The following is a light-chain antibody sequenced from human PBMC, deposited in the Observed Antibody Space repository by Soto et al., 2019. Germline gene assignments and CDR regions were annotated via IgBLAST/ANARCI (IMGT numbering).Light chain of an antibody. CDR2: AAS. J-gene: IGKJ1*01. CDR1: QGIRND. V-gene: IGKV1-17*01. CDR3: LQHNSYPTWT. Sequence: DIQMTQSPSSLSASVGDRVTITCRASQGIRNDLGWYQQKPGKAPKRLIYAASSMHSGVPSRFSGSGSGTECTLTSSSLQPEDFATCYCLQHNSYPTWTFGQGTKVEIK.